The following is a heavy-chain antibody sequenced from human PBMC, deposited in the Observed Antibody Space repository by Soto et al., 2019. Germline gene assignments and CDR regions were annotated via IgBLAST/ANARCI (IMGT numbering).Heavy chain of an antibody. J-gene: IGHJ4*02. CDR3: ARDRMPSAYYYDSSGPLDY. CDR2: IIPIFGTA. Sequence: SVKVSCKASGGTFSSYAISCVRQAPGQVLEWMGGIIPIFGTANYAQKFQGRVTITADESTSTAYMELSSLRSEDTALYYCARDRMPSAYYYDSSGPLDYWGQGTLVTVSS. D-gene: IGHD3-22*01. CDR1: GGTFSSYA. V-gene: IGHV1-69*13.